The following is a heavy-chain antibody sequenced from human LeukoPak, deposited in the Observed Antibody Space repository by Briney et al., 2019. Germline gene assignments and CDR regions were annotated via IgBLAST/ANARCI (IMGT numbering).Heavy chain of an antibody. J-gene: IGHJ4*02. V-gene: IGHV1-2*04. CDR3: AREGDGDGTYDY. CDR1: GYTFTGYY. CDR2: INPNSGGT. D-gene: IGHD4-17*01. Sequence: ASVTVSCKASGYTFTGYYMHWVRQAPGQGLEWMGWINPNSGGTNYAQKFQGWATMTRDTSISTAYMELSRLRSDDTAVYYCAREGDGDGTYDYWGQGTLVTVSS.